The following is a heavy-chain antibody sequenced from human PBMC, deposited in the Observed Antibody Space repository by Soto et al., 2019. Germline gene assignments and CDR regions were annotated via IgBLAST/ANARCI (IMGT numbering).Heavy chain of an antibody. J-gene: IGHJ6*02. CDR1: GGSFSGYY. Sequence: PSETLSLTCAVYGGSFSGYYWSWIRQPPGKGLEWIGEINHSGSTNYNPSLKSRVTISVDTSKNQFSLKLSSVTAADTAVYYCARLVREDYYYYGMDVWGQRTTGTVSS. V-gene: IGHV4-34*01. CDR2: INHSGST. CDR3: ARLVREDYYYYGMDV. D-gene: IGHD3-10*01.